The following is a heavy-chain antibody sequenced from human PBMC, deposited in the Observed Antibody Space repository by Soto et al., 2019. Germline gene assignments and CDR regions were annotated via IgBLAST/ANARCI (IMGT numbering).Heavy chain of an antibody. CDR3: ARHGSS. CDR1: GVSISGSSYY. Sequence: QLQLQESCPGLVKPSETLSLICSVSGVSISGSSYYWGWIRQPPGKGLEWIGSIYYSGQTYYNPSLKSRVTISVDRSKNQSSLNLTSVTATDTAFYYCARHGSSWGQGTLVTVSS. CDR2: IYYSGQT. J-gene: IGHJ5*02. V-gene: IGHV4-39*01.